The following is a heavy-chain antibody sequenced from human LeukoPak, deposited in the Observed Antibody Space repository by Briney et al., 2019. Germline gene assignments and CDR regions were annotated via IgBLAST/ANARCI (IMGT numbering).Heavy chain of an antibody. CDR2: INHSGST. D-gene: IGHD5-18*01. Sequence: SETLSLTCAVYGGSFSGYYWSWIRQPPGKGLEWIGEINHSGSTNYNPSLKSRVTISVDTSKNQFSLKLSSVTAADTAVYYCARDEYGYSYGNDYYYYGMDVWGQGTTVTVSS. J-gene: IGHJ6*02. V-gene: IGHV4-34*01. CDR1: GGSFSGYY. CDR3: ARDEYGYSYGNDYYYYGMDV.